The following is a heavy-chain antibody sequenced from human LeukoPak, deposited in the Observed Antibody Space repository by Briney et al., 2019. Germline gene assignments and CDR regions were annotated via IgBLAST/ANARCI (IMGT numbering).Heavy chain of an antibody. V-gene: IGHV3-23*01. J-gene: IGHJ6*02. CDR3: AKDLCSRTSCSNEDYYYYRMDV. CDR2: VSGSGGST. CDR1: GFTFSSYA. Sequence: GGSLRLSCAASGFTFSSYAMSWVRQAPGKGLEWVSAVSGSGGSTYYADSVKGRFTISRDNSKNTLYLQMNSLRAEDTAVYYCAKDLCSRTSCSNEDYYYYRMDVWGQGTTVTVSS. D-gene: IGHD2-2*01.